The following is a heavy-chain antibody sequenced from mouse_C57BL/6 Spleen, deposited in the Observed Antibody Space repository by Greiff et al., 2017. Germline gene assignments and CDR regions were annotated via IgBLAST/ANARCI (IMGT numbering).Heavy chain of an antibody. V-gene: IGHV10-3*01. Sequence: EVKVVESGGGLVQPKGSLKLSCAASGFTFNTYAMHWVRQAPGTGLEWVARIRSKSSNYATYYADSVKDRFTISRDDSQSMLYLQMNNLKTEDTAMYYCVRESDYGNYVNYYAMDYWGQGTSVTVSS. CDR1: GFTFNTYA. D-gene: IGHD2-1*01. J-gene: IGHJ4*01. CDR3: VRESDYGNYVNYYAMDY. CDR2: IRSKSSNYAT.